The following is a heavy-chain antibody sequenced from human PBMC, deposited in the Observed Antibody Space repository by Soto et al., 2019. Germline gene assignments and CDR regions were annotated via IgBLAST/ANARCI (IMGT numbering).Heavy chain of an antibody. CDR2: IYYSGTA. CDR3: ARLSRRASVPGDY. V-gene: IGHV4-39*01. CDR1: GDSISSSSYY. D-gene: IGHD6-19*01. J-gene: IGHJ4*02. Sequence: SETLSLTCTVSGDSISSSSYYWGWFRQPPGKGLEWIGNIYYSGTAYYTPSLKSRVAISVDTSKNQFSLKLSSVTAADTAVFYCARLSRRASVPGDYWGRGPLVTVPS.